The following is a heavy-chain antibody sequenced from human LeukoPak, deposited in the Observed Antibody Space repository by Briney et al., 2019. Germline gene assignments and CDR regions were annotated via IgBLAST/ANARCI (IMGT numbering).Heavy chain of an antibody. CDR3: ARVYYYDSSGYYYSGGVFDY. D-gene: IGHD3-22*01. CDR1: GFTFDDYG. V-gene: IGHV3-20*04. Sequence: GGSLRLSCAASGFTFDDYGMSWVRQAPGKGLEWVSGINWNGGSTGYADSVKGRFTISRDNAKNSLYLQMNSLRAEDTALYYRARVYYYDSSGYYYSGGVFDYWGQGTLVTVSS. CDR2: INWNGGST. J-gene: IGHJ4*02.